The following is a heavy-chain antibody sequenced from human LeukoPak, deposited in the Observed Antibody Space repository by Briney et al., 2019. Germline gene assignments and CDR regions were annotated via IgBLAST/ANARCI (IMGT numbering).Heavy chain of an antibody. CDR1: GYSFTSYW. J-gene: IGHJ4*02. V-gene: IGHV5-51*01. CDR2: IYPGDSDT. CDR3: ARRSSSSLFDH. D-gene: IGHD6-6*01. Sequence: GESLKISCKGSGYSFTSYWIGWVRQMPGKGLEWMGIIYPGDSDTRYSPPFQGQVTISADKSISTAYLQWSSLKASDIAMYCCARRSSSSLFDHWGQGTLVTVSS.